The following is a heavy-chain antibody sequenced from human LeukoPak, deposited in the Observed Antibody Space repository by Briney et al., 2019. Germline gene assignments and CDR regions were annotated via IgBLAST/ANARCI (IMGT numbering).Heavy chain of an antibody. CDR1: GYSISSGHY. CDR3: ARDYCSGGSCYRSLDY. D-gene: IGHD2-15*01. CDR2: IYHSGST. V-gene: IGHV4-38-2*02. J-gene: IGHJ4*02. Sequence: SETLSLTCTVSGYSISSGHYWGWIRQPPGKGLEWIGSIYHSGSTYYSPSLKSRVTISVDTSKNQFSLKLSSVTAADTAVYYCARDYCSGGSCYRSLDYWGQGTLVTVSS.